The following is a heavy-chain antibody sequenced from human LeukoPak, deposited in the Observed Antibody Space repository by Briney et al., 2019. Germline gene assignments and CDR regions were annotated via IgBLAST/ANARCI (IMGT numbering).Heavy chain of an antibody. D-gene: IGHD3-10*01. Sequence: GASVKVSCKASGYTFTSYGISWVRQAPGQGLEWMGGIIPIFGTANYAQKFQGRVTITADESTSTAYMELSSLRSEDTAVYYCARQSGEPDAFDIWGQGTMVTVSS. V-gene: IGHV1-69*13. CDR1: GYTFTSYG. CDR3: ARQSGEPDAFDI. J-gene: IGHJ3*02. CDR2: IIPIFGTA.